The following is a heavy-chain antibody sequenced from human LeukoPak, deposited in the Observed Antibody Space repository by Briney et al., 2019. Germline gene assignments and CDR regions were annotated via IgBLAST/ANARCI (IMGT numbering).Heavy chain of an antibody. Sequence: ASVPVSCMASGYTFPSYGISWLRQAPGQELAWMGWISAYNGNTNYAQKLQGRVTMTTDTSTSTAYMELRSLRSDDTAVYYCARVCRGGYCSSTSSFDYWGQGTLVTVSS. CDR3: ARVCRGGYCSSTSSFDY. J-gene: IGHJ4*02. CDR2: ISAYNGNT. D-gene: IGHD2-2*01. V-gene: IGHV1-18*01. CDR1: GYTFPSYG.